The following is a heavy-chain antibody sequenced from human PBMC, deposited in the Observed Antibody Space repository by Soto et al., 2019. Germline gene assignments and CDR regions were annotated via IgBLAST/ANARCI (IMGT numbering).Heavy chain of an antibody. CDR1: GGTFGRHA. J-gene: IGHJ5*02. CDR2: IIPLFGTT. Sequence: QVQLVQSGSEVKMPGSSVKVSCKTSGGTFGRHAINWVRQAPGQGLEWMGGIIPLFGTTNYAQKFKGRVTIRADATTSTAYMEMSSLTYEDAAVYYCARAAIHGSSWYFWFDLWGQGTLVTVSS. D-gene: IGHD6-13*01. CDR3: ARAAIHGSSWYFWFDL. V-gene: IGHV1-69*01.